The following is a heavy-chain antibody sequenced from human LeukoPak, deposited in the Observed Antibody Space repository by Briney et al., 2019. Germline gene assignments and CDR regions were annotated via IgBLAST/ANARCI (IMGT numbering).Heavy chain of an antibody. D-gene: IGHD6-6*01. CDR1: GFTFSSYA. V-gene: IGHV3-30-3*01. J-gene: IGHJ4*02. CDR3: ARDSAVGGSSSLTLDYFDY. Sequence: GGSLRLSCAASGFTFSSYAVHWVRQAPGKGLEWVAIISYDGSNEYYADSVKGRFTISRDNSKNTLYLQMNSLRAGDTAVYYCARDSAVGGSSSLTLDYFDYWGQGTLVIVSS. CDR2: ISYDGSNE.